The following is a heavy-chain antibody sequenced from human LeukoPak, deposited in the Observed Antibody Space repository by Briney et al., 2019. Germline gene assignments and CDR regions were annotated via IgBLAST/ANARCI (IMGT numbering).Heavy chain of an antibody. CDR1: GFTVSSNY. CDR3: ARFIRPFVTLDP. Sequence: PGGSLRLSCAASGFTVSSNYMSWVRQAPGKGLEWVSVIYSGGSTYYADSVKGRFTISRDNSKNTLYLQMNSLRAEDTAVYYCARFIRPFVTLDPWGQGTLVTVSS. CDR2: IYSGGST. D-gene: IGHD2-21*02. J-gene: IGHJ5*02. V-gene: IGHV3-53*01.